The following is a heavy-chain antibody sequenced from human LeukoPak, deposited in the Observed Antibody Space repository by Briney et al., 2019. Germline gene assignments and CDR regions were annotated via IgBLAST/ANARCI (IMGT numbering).Heavy chain of an antibody. CDR1: GFTFSNAW. J-gene: IGHJ4*02. CDR2: IKSKTDGGTT. Sequence: PGGSLRLSCAASGFTFSNAWMSWVRQAPGKGLEWVGRIKSKTDGGTTDYAAPVKGRFTISRDDSKNTLYLQMDSLKTEDTAVYYCTTEGAGSSWPLYYFDYWGQGTLVTVSS. D-gene: IGHD6-13*01. V-gene: IGHV3-15*01. CDR3: TTEGAGSSWPLYYFDY.